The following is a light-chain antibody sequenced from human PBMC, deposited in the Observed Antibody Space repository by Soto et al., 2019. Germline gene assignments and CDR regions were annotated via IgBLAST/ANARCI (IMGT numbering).Light chain of an antibody. Sequence: QSVLTQPPSVSGAPGQRVTISCTGSSSNIGAGHDVHWYQQLPGTAPKLLIYGNNNRPSGVPDRFSGSKSGTSASLAITGLQSEYEADYYCQSYDSSLSGRVFGGGTKLAAL. CDR2: GNN. V-gene: IGLV1-40*01. J-gene: IGLJ2*01. CDR1: SSNIGAGHD. CDR3: QSYDSSLSGRV.